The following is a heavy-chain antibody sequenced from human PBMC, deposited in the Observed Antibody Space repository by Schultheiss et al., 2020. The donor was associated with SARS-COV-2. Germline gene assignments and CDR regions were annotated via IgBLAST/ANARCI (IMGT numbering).Heavy chain of an antibody. V-gene: IGHV1-18*01. Sequence: ASVKVSCKASGYTFTSYGISWVRQAPGQGLEYMGWISAYNGNTNCAQKFQGRVTITRDTSASTAYMELSSLRSEDTAVYYCARQAALGRYYYDSSGPFDYWGQGTLVTVSS. CDR1: GYTFTSYG. CDR3: ARQAALGRYYYDSSGPFDY. J-gene: IGHJ4*02. D-gene: IGHD3-22*01. CDR2: ISAYNGNT.